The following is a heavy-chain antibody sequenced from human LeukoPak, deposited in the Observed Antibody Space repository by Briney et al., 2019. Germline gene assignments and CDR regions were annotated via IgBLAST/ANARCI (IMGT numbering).Heavy chain of an antibody. CDR3: ATITEDWEKNY. CDR1: GYTFTGYY. D-gene: IGHD1-14*01. J-gene: IGHJ4*02. CDR2: INPSSGGS. V-gene: IGHV1-2*02. Sequence: ASVEVSCKASGYTFTGYYMYWVRQAPGQGLEWMGWINPSSGGSMYAQEFQGRVTMTRDTSVSTAYMELSSLRYDDTALYYCATITEDWEKNYWGQGTLSPSPQ.